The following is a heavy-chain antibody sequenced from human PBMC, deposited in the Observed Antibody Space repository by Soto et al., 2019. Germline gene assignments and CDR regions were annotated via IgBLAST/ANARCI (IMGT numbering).Heavy chain of an antibody. V-gene: IGHV1-2*04. CDR2: INPNSGGT. J-gene: IGHJ6*02. Sequence: ASVKVSGKASGYTFTGYYMHWVRQAPGQGLEWMGWINPNSGGTNYAQKFQGWVTMTRDTSISTAYMELSRLRSDDTAVYYCARDRVEMATIVYYYGMDVWGQGTTVTVSS. D-gene: IGHD5-12*01. CDR1: GYTFTGYY. CDR3: ARDRVEMATIVYYYGMDV.